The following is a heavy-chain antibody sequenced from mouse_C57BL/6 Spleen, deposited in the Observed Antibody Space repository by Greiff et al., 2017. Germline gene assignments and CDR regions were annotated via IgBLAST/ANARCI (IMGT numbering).Heavy chain of an antibody. CDR1: GYTFTDYE. CDR3: TRSYYGSSQGDFGY. J-gene: IGHJ2*01. Sequence: VKLVESGAELVRPGASVTLSCKASGYTFTDYEMHWVKQTPVHGLEWIGAIDPETGGTAYNQKFKGKAILTADKSSSTAYMELRSLTSEDSAVYYCTRSYYGSSQGDFGYWGQGTTLTVSS. CDR2: IDPETGGT. V-gene: IGHV1-15*01. D-gene: IGHD1-1*01.